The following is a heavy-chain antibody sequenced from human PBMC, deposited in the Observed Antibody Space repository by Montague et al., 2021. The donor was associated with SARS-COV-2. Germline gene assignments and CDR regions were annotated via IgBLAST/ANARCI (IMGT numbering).Heavy chain of an antibody. V-gene: IGHV3-33*01. Sequence: SLRLSCAASGFTFSSYAMHWVRQTPGKGLEWVAVIWYDGSNKYYADSVKGRFTISRDNSKNTLYLQMNSLRAEDTAVYYCAGDCLSGGDCYRDYWGQGTLVTVSS. D-gene: IGHD2-21*02. CDR3: AGDCLSGGDCYRDY. CDR1: GFTFSSYA. CDR2: IWYDGSNK. J-gene: IGHJ4*02.